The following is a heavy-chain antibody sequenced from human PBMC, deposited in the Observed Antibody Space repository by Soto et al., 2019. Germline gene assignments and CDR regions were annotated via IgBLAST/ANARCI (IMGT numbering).Heavy chain of an antibody. CDR3: ARDDPPVQH. CDR1: GYTFSSYS. V-gene: IGHV1-18*01. J-gene: IGHJ1*01. CDR2: ISAYNGNT. Sequence: QVQLVQSGAEVKKPGASVKVSCKASGYTFSSYSISWVRQAPGQGLEWMGWISAYNGNTNYGQKLQGRVTMTTDTSTNTAYIELRSLSSDDTAVYYCARDDPPVQHWGQGTLVTVSS.